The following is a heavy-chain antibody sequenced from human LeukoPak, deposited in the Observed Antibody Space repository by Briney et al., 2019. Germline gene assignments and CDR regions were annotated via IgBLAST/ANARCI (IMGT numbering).Heavy chain of an antibody. CDR3: ATRGY. CDR2: IYNSGSN. D-gene: IGHD3-10*01. V-gene: IGHV4-59*08. CDR1: GGSISSDY. J-gene: IGHJ4*02. Sequence: SETLSLTCTVSGGSISSDYWQWIRQPPGKGLEWVGDIYNSGSNKYNPSLKSRITISIDTSKNPSSLKLTSVTAADTAVYYCATRGYWGQGTLVTVSS.